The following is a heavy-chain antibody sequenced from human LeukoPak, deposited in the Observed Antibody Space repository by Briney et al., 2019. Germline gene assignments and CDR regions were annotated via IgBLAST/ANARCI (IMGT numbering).Heavy chain of an antibody. V-gene: IGHV4-59*01. J-gene: IGHJ4*02. CDR2: IYYSGST. CDR1: GGSISSYY. CDR3: AREVLDILTGYLFDY. D-gene: IGHD3-9*01. Sequence: SETLSLTCTVSGGSISSYYWSWIRQPPGKGLEWIGYIYYSGSTNYNPSLMSRVTILLDKAKHHFSLKLSSVTAADTAVYYCAREVLDILTGYLFDYWGQGTLVTVSS.